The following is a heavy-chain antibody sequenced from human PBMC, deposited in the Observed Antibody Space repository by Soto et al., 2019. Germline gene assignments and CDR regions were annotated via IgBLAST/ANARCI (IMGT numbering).Heavy chain of an antibody. V-gene: IGHV4-34*01. CDR2: INHSGST. CDR1: GGSFSGYY. J-gene: IGHJ4*02. Sequence: SETLSLTCAVYGGSFSGYYWSWIRQPPGKGLEWIGEINHSGSTNYNPSLKSRVTISVDTSKNQFSLKLSSVTAADTAVYYCARGARYSGYEFSYYFDYWGQGTLVTVSS. CDR3: ARGARYSGYEFSYYFDY. D-gene: IGHD5-12*01.